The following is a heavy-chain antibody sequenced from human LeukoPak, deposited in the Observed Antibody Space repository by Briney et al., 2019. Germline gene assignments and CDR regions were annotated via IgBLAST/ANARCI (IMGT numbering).Heavy chain of an antibody. Sequence: GRSLRLSCAASGFTFSSYAMHWVRQAPGKGLEWVAVISYDGSNKYYADSEKGRFTISRDNSKNTLYLQMNSLRAEDTAVYYCARFAVAGATDYWGQGTLVTVSS. J-gene: IGHJ4*02. CDR2: ISYDGSNK. D-gene: IGHD6-19*01. V-gene: IGHV3-30*04. CDR1: GFTFSSYA. CDR3: ARFAVAGATDY.